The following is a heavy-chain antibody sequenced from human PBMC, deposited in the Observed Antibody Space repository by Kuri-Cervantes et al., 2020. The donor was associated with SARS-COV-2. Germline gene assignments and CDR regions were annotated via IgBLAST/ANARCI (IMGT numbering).Heavy chain of an antibody. CDR1: GGSISSGSYY. CDR2: IYTSGST. J-gene: IGHJ4*02. Sequence: LRLSCTVSGGSISSGSYYWSWIRQPAGKGLEWIGYIYTSGSTNYNPSLKSRVTISVDTSKNQFSLKLSSVTAADTAVYYCARDGGLRFGRGYDYWGRGTLVTVSS. CDR3: ARDGGLRFGRGYDY. D-gene: IGHD3-3*01. V-gene: IGHV4-61*09.